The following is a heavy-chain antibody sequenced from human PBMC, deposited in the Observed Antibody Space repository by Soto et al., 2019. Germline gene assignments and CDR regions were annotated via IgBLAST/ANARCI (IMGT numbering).Heavy chain of an antibody. D-gene: IGHD3-9*01. CDR2: IWYDGSNK. CDR1: GFTFSSYG. CDR3: AREQGYDILTGYYYDAFDI. V-gene: IGHV3-33*01. J-gene: IGHJ3*02. Sequence: SLRLSCAASGFTFSSYGMHWVRQAPGKGLEWVAVIWYDGSNKYYADSVKGRFTISRDNSKNTLYLQMNSLRAEDTAVYYCAREQGYDILTGYYYDAFDIWGQGTMVTVSS.